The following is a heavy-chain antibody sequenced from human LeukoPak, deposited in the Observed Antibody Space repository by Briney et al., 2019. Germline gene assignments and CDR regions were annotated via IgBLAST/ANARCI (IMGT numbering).Heavy chain of an antibody. CDR1: GGSLSSSSYY. CDR2: IYYSGST. J-gene: IGHJ6*02. D-gene: IGHD6-19*01. Sequence: SETLSLTCTVSGGSLSSSSYYWGWIRQPPGKGLEWIGSIYYSGSTYYNPSLKSRVTITVDTSKNQFSLKLSSVTAADTAVYYCARDPREQWLASYYYYGMDVWGQGTTVTVS. CDR3: ARDPREQWLASYYYYGMDV. V-gene: IGHV4-39*07.